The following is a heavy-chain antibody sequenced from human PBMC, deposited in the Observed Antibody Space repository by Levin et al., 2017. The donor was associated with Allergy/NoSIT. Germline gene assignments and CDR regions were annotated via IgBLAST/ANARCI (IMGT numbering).Heavy chain of an antibody. CDR1: GFIVSSKY. CDR3: AREGSYDSSGYNDALDL. CDR2: IRSGGTT. D-gene: IGHD3-22*01. J-gene: IGHJ3*01. Sequence: SCAASGFIVSSKYMSWVRQAPGKGLEWVSVIRSGGTTMYTDSVKGRFTISRDNSKNTVFLQMNSLRAEDTAVYYCAREGSYDSSGYNDALDLWGQGTMVTVSS. V-gene: IGHV3-53*01.